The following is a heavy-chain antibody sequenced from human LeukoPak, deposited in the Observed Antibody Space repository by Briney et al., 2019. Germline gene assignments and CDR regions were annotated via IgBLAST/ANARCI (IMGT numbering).Heavy chain of an antibody. J-gene: IGHJ4*02. CDR1: GYTFTDYY. CDR3: ATDTIFGVVTDDY. V-gene: IGHV1-69-2*01. CDR2: VDPEDGET. D-gene: IGHD3-3*01. Sequence: ASVKVSCKVSGYTFTDYYMHWVQQAPGKGLEWMGLVDPEDGETIYAEKFQGRVTITADTSTDTAYMELSSLRSEDTAVYHCATDTIFGVVTDDYWGQGTLVTVSS.